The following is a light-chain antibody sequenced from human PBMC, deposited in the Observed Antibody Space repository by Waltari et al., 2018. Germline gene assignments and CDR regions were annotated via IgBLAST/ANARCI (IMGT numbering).Light chain of an antibody. V-gene: IGKV3-20*01. J-gene: IGKJ1*01. CDR3: QHYVRLPVS. CDR2: GAS. Sequence: EIVLTQSPGTLSLSPGERATLACRASQSVSRSLAWYQQKPGQAPRLLIYGASSRATCVPDRFSGSGSGTDFSLTISRLEPEDFAVYYCQHYVRLPVSFGQGTKVEIK. CDR1: QSVSRS.